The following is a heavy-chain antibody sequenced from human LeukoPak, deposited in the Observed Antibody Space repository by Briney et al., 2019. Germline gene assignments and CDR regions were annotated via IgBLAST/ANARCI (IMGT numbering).Heavy chain of an antibody. CDR1: GFTFSSYS. V-gene: IGHV3-21*04. J-gene: IGHJ6*02. D-gene: IGHD3-9*01. CDR3: ARGHVLRYFDWLAYYGMDV. Sequence: PGGSLRLSCAASGFTFSSYSMNWVRQAPGKGLEWVSSISSSSSYIYYADSVKGRFTISRDNAKNSLYLQMNSLRAEDTAVYYCARGHVLRYFDWLAYYGMDVWGQGTTVTVSS. CDR2: ISSSSSYI.